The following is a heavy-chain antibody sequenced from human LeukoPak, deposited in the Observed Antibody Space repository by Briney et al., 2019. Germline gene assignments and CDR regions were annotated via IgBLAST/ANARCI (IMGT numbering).Heavy chain of an antibody. CDR1: EYSFPNYC. Sequence: GESLKISCKHSEYSFPNYCIGWVGPMPGKGLEWMGIIYPGDSDTRYSPSFQGQVTISADKSISTAYLQWSSLKASDTAMYYCARHPTFTSYYMDVWGKGTTVTVSS. V-gene: IGHV5-51*01. CDR3: ARHPTFTSYYMDV. D-gene: IGHD2/OR15-2a*01. CDR2: IYPGDSDT. J-gene: IGHJ6*03.